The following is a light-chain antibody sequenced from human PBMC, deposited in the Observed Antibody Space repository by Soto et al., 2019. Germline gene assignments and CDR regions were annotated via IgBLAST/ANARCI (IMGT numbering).Light chain of an antibody. J-gene: IGKJ1*01. Sequence: EIGLTQSPGILSLSPGERATLSCMASRDLAAYYLAWYQPRPGQAPRLLIYGASNRATGIPDRFSGSGSGTDFTLTISRLEPEDFAVYYCQQYGSLGTFGQGTKVDIK. CDR3: QQYGSLGT. CDR1: RDLAAYY. V-gene: IGKV3-20*01. CDR2: GAS.